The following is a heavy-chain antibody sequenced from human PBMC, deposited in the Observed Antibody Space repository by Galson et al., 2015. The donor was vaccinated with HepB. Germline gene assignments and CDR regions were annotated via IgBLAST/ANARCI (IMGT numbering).Heavy chain of an antibody. CDR1: GFNFNSYS. CDR2: ISGTSGTI. V-gene: IGHV3-48*02. D-gene: IGHD2/OR15-2a*01. Sequence: SLRLSCAASGFNFNSYSMNWVRQAPGKGPEWLSYISGTSGTIYNADSVTGRFTISRDNAKNLLYLQMNSLRDEDTAVYYCVRDGKYFNGMDARGQGTTVTVSS. CDR3: VRDGKYFNGMDA. J-gene: IGHJ6*02.